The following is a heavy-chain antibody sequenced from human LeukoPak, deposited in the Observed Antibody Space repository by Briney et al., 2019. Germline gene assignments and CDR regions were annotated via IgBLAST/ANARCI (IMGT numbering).Heavy chain of an antibody. V-gene: IGHV4-4*07. Sequence: PSETLSLTCTVSGGSISSYYWSWIRQPAGKGVEWIGRIYTSGTTNYNPSLKSRVTMSVDTSKNQFSLKLSSVTAADTAVYYCARGRYYDSSGWFDPWGQGTLVTVSS. D-gene: IGHD3-22*01. CDR2: IYTSGTT. J-gene: IGHJ5*02. CDR1: GGSISSYY. CDR3: ARGRYYDSSGWFDP.